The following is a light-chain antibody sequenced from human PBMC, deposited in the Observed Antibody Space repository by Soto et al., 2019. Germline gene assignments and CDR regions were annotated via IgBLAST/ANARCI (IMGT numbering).Light chain of an antibody. CDR3: QQYENLPT. J-gene: IGKJ5*01. CDR1: QNINNY. V-gene: IGKV1-33*01. CDR2: DAS. Sequence: DIHMTQSPSSLSASLGDGVTITCQASQNINNYLNWYQQKPGRAPKLLSYDASNLEAGVPSRFRGSGSGTDFTFTISRLQPEDIATYYCQQYENLPTFGQGTRLEIK.